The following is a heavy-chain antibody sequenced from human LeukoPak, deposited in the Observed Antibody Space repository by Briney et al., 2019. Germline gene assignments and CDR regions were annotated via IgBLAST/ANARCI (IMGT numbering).Heavy chain of an antibody. CDR1: GVSISSGNFY. Sequence: SETLSLTCTVSGVSISSGNFYWSWIRQSAGKGLEWIGHVYSTGNAKYNPSLKRRVTISADTSKNQISLRLRSVTAADTAVYYCARAPDYWGLGTLVTVSS. V-gene: IGHV4-61*09. CDR3: ARAPDY. CDR2: VYSTGNA. J-gene: IGHJ4*02.